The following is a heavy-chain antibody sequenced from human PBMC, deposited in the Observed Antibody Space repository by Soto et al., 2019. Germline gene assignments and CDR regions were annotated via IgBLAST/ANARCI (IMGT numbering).Heavy chain of an antibody. CDR2: ISGYNGNA. CDR1: GYTFSSHG. Sequence: QVQLVQSGAEVRKPGASVKVSCKTSGYTFSSHGIIWVRQAPGQGLEWMGWISGYNGNAKYAQRFQGRVTMTTDTSTSTVYMDVRSLGSDDSAVYYCAREGSYGGYDCWGQGTLVTVSS. V-gene: IGHV1-18*01. J-gene: IGHJ4*02. D-gene: IGHD2-15*01. CDR3: AREGSYGGYDC.